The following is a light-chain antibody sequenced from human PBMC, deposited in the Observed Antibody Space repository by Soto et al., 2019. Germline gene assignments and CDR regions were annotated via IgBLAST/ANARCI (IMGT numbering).Light chain of an antibody. Sequence: DIQMTQSPSPLSGSVGDRVTITCRASQTISSWLAWYQQKPGKAPKLLIYKASTLKSGVPSRFSGSGSGTELTLTISSLQPDDVATYYCQHYNSYSEAFGQGTKVDIK. J-gene: IGKJ1*01. V-gene: IGKV1-5*03. CDR2: KAS. CDR1: QTISSW. CDR3: QHYNSYSEA.